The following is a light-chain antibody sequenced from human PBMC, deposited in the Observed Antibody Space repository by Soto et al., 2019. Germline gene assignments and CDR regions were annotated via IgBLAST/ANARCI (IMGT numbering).Light chain of an antibody. Sequence: QSVRTQPPSASGTPGQRATISCSGSSSNIGTYSVSWYQQFPGTAPRLLIYSDNQRPSGVPDRFSASKSGASASLAISGLQSEDEADFYCAAWDDSLNGCVFGTGTKVTVL. J-gene: IGLJ1*01. CDR3: AAWDDSLNGCV. V-gene: IGLV1-44*01. CDR2: SDN. CDR1: SSNIGTYS.